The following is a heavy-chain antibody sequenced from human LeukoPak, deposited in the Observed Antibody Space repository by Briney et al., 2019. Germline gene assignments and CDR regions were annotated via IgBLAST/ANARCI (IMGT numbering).Heavy chain of an antibody. CDR1: GDSISNYY. D-gene: IGHD3-10*01. J-gene: IGHJ4*02. CDR2: IYTSGST. V-gene: IGHV4-4*07. Sequence: SETLSLTCTVSGDSISNYYWSWIRQPAGKGLEGIGRIYTSGSTNYNPSLKSRVTMSVDTSKNQFSLKLSSVTAADTAVYYCARVSLVRGAPDYYFDYWGQGTLVTVSS. CDR3: ARVSLVRGAPDYYFDY.